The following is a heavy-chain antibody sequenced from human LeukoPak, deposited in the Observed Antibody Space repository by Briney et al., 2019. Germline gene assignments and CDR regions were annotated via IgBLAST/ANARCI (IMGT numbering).Heavy chain of an antibody. J-gene: IGHJ4*02. CDR2: ISWNSGSI. Sequence: GGSLRLSCAASRFKFDDYAMHWVRQAPGKGLEWVSGISWNSGSIGYADSVKGRFTISRDNAKNSLYLQMNSLRAEDTALYYCAKAKKTAMESPFDYWGQGTLVTVSS. CDR3: AKAKKTAMESPFDY. D-gene: IGHD5-18*01. CDR1: RFKFDDYA. V-gene: IGHV3-9*01.